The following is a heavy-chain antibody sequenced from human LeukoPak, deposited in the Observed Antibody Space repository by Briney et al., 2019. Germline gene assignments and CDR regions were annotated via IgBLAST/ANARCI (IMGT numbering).Heavy chain of an antibody. CDR3: ARDGGLYSSGWNNWFDP. J-gene: IGHJ5*02. V-gene: IGHV4-34*01. Sequence: PSETLSLTCAVYGGSFSGYHWSWIRQPPGKGLEWIGEINHSGSTNYNPSLKSRVTISVDTSKNQFSLKLSSVTAADTAVYYCARDGGLYSSGWNNWFDPWGQGTLVTVSS. D-gene: IGHD6-19*01. CDR2: INHSGST. CDR1: GGSFSGYH.